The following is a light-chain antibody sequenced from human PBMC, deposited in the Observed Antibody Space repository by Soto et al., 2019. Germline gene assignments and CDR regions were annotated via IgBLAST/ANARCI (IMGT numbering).Light chain of an antibody. Sequence: QLVLTQSPSASASLGASVKLTCTLTSGHSSYIVVWHQQQPEKGPRYLMKINSDGSHIKGDGIPDRFSGSSSGAERYLTISMLQSEDEADYYCQTWLSSGIRVFGGGTKLTVL. CDR2: INSDGSH. CDR3: QTWLSSGIRV. CDR1: SGHSSYI. J-gene: IGLJ3*02. V-gene: IGLV4-69*01.